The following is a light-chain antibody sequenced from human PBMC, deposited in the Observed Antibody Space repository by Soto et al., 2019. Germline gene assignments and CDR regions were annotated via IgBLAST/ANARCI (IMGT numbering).Light chain of an antibody. Sequence: ELVLTQSAGTLSWSPGERATLSCRASQSVSSSYLAWYQQKTGQAPRLLIYGASSRATGIPDRFSGSGSGTEFNLTISRLETGDFAVYYCQQYGSSPRTFGQGTKVDIK. CDR1: QSVSSSY. CDR2: GAS. V-gene: IGKV3-20*01. J-gene: IGKJ1*01. CDR3: QQYGSSPRT.